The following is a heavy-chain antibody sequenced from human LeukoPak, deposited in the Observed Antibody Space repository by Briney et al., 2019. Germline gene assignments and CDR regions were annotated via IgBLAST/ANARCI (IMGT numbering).Heavy chain of an antibody. J-gene: IGHJ5*02. CDR2: ISGSGGST. D-gene: IGHD6-13*01. CDR1: GFTFTSYA. CDR3: AEPRPSYSSSWYDR. V-gene: IGHV3-23*01. Sequence: PGGPLRLSCAASGFTFTSYAMSWVRQAPGRGLEWVSAISGSGGSTYYADSVKGRFTISRDNSKNTLYLQMNSLRAEDTAVYYCAEPRPSYSSSWYDRWGQGTLVTVSS.